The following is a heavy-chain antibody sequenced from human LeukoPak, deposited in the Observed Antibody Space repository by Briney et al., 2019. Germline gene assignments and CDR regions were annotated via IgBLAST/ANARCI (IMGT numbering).Heavy chain of an antibody. CDR2: ISSGSTFI. D-gene: IGHD3-10*01. J-gene: IGHJ4*02. Sequence: GGSLRLSCAASGFTFSTYSMDWVRQAPGKGLEWVSSISSGSTFIYYPDSVKGRFTISRDNAKNSLYLQMNSLRAEDTAVYYCARRRITMVRGVTRXXXXFDYXGXGXLVTVS. V-gene: IGHV3-21*01. CDR1: GFTFSTYS. CDR3: ARRRITMVRGVTRXXXXFDY.